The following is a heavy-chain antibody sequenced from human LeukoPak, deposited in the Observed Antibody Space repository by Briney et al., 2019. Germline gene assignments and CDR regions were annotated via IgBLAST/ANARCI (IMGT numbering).Heavy chain of an antibody. CDR1: GYSFTTYW. Sequence: GESLKISCKGSGYSFTTYWIGWVRQMPGKGLEWMGMILPGDSDTRYSPSFQGQVTISADKSINTAYLQWSSLEASDTAMYYCARRYGSGSYLYWGQGTLVTVSS. J-gene: IGHJ4*02. CDR3: ARRYGSGSYLY. V-gene: IGHV5-51*01. CDR2: ILPGDSDT. D-gene: IGHD3-10*01.